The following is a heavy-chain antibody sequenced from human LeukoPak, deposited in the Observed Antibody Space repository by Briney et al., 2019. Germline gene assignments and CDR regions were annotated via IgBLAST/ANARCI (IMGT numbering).Heavy chain of an antibody. Sequence: PSETLSLTCAVYGGSFSGYYWSWIRQPPGKGLEWIGEINHSGSTNYNPSLKSRVTISVDTSKNQFSLKLSSVAAADTAVYYCANGYYQDYWGQGTLVTVSS. CDR3: ANGYYQDY. CDR2: INHSGST. J-gene: IGHJ4*02. CDR1: GGSFSGYY. V-gene: IGHV4-34*01. D-gene: IGHD3-3*01.